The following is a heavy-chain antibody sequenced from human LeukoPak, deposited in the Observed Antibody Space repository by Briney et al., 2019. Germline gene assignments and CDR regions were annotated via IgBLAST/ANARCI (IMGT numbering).Heavy chain of an antibody. Sequence: GRSLRLSCAASGFTFSSYGMHWVRQAPGKGLEWVAVIWYDGSNKYYADSVKGRFTISRDNSKNTLYLQMNSLRAEDTAVYYCARDDGYGAYDYWGQGTLVTVSS. J-gene: IGHJ4*02. V-gene: IGHV3-33*01. CDR3: ARDDGYGAYDY. CDR1: GFTFSSYG. CDR2: IWYDGSNK. D-gene: IGHD5-18*01.